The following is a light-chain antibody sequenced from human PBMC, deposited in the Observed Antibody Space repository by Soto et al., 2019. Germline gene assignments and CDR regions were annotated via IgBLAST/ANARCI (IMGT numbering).Light chain of an antibody. CDR2: DVS. Sequence: QSALTQPASVSGSPGQSITISCTGTSSDVGTYNLVSWYQQHPGKAPKVIIYDVSKRPSGVSNRCSGSKSGNTASLTISGLQAEDEADYYCCSYAGSSTGVFGGGTKLTVL. CDR3: CSYAGSSTGV. V-gene: IGLV2-23*02. CDR1: SSDVGTYNL. J-gene: IGLJ3*02.